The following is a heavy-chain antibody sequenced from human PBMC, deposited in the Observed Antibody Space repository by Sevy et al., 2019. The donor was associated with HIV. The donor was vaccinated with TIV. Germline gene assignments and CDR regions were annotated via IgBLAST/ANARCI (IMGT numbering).Heavy chain of an antibody. CDR2: IKQDESET. Sequence: GGSLRLSCAASGFTFNRHWMGWVRQAPGKALEWVTNIKQDESETYVDSVKGRFTISRDNAKNSVYLQMNSLRAEDTAVYYCAGDRREMVKGADDSFHIWGQGTMVTVSS. D-gene: IGHD3-10*01. CDR1: GFTFNRHW. V-gene: IGHV3-7*01. J-gene: IGHJ3*02. CDR3: AGDRREMVKGADDSFHI.